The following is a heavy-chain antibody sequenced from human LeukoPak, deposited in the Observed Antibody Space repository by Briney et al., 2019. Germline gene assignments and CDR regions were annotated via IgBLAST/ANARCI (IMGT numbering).Heavy chain of an antibody. CDR1: GGTFISYA. CDR2: IIPIFGTA. D-gene: IGHD2-15*01. J-gene: IGHJ4*02. Sequence: SSVKVSCKASGGTFISYAISWVRQAPGQGLEWMGRIIPIFGTANYAQKFQGRVTITTDESTSTAYMELSSLRSEDTAVYYCARERIDCSGGSCYLSGWGQGTLVTVSS. V-gene: IGHV1-69*05. CDR3: ARERIDCSGGSCYLSG.